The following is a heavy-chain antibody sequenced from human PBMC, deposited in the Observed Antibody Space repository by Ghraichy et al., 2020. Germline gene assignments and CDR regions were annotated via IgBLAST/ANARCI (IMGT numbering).Heavy chain of an antibody. J-gene: IGHJ3*02. V-gene: IGHV4-59*01. CDR3: ARDGVGIYYDSSHPGAFDI. CDR2: IYYSGST. D-gene: IGHD3-22*01. CDR1: GGSISSYY. Sequence: SETLSLTCTVSGGSISSYYWSWIRQPPGKGLEWIGYIYYSGSTNYNPSLKSRVTISVDTSKNQFSLKLSSVTAADTAVYYCARDGVGIYYDSSHPGAFDIWGQGTMVTVSS.